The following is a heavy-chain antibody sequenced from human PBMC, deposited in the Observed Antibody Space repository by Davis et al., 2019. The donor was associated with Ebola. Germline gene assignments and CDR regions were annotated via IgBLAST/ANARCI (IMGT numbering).Heavy chain of an antibody. CDR3: ARAYYYDSSGSQGLCAFDI. Sequence: PSETLSLTCTVSGGSISSYYWSWIRQPAGKGLEWIGRIYTSGSTNYNPSLKSRVTMSVDTSKNQFSLKLSSVIAADTAVYYCARAYYYDSSGSQGLCAFDIWGQGTMVTVSS. D-gene: IGHD3-22*01. CDR1: GGSISSYY. CDR2: IYTSGST. J-gene: IGHJ3*02. V-gene: IGHV4-4*07.